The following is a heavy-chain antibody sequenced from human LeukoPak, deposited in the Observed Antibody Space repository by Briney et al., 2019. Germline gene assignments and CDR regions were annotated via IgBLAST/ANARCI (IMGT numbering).Heavy chain of an antibody. CDR1: AYRFTSYW. CDR2: IYPGDSDT. J-gene: IGHJ5*02. D-gene: IGHD6-19*01. CDR3: ARRVSVSGTPDWFDP. V-gene: IGHV5-51*01. Sequence: GESLKIPCKGSAYRFTSYWIGWVRQMPGKGLEWMGIIYPGDSDTRYSPSFQGQVTISADKSISTAYLQWSSLKASDTAMYYCARRVSVSGTPDWFDPWGQGTLVTVSS.